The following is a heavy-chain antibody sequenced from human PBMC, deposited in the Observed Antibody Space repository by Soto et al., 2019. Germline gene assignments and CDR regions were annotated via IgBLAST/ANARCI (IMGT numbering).Heavy chain of an antibody. V-gene: IGHV3-23*01. Sequence: GSLRLSCAASGFTFSSYAMRWVRQAPGKGLEWVSGISDSGVNTYYADFVEGRFSISRDNSKNTLHLQMNSLRAEDTAVYYCGKDTRSAELFAFDIWGQGTMVTVSS. J-gene: IGHJ3*02. CDR1: GFTFSSYA. D-gene: IGHD1-7*01. CDR2: ISDSGVNT. CDR3: GKDTRSAELFAFDI.